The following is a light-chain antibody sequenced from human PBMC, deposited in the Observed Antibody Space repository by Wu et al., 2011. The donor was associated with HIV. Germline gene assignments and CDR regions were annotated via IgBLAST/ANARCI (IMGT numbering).Light chain of an antibody. V-gene: IGKV3D-15*01. Sequence: EIVMTQSPATLSASPGDSVTLSCRASQSINNNLAWYQQKPGLAPSLLIYGASTRATGIPARFSGSGSGTDFTLTISRLEPEDSAVYFXQQYVFLPYFGQGTRLEIK. CDR1: QSINNN. CDR2: GAS. J-gene: IGKJ5*01. CDR3: QQYVFLPY.